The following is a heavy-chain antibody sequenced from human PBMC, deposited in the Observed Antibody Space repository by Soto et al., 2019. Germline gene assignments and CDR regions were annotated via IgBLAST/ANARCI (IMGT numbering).Heavy chain of an antibody. CDR1: GGTFSSYT. D-gene: IGHD6-13*01. Sequence: QVQLVQSGAEVKKPGSSVKVSCKASGGTFSSYTISWVRQAPGQGLEWMGRIIPILGIANYAQKFQGRVTITADKSTSTAYMELSSLRSEDTAVYYCARDVRQQRNMDVWGQGTTVTVSS. CDR3: ARDVRQQRNMDV. CDR2: IIPILGIA. J-gene: IGHJ6*02. V-gene: IGHV1-69*08.